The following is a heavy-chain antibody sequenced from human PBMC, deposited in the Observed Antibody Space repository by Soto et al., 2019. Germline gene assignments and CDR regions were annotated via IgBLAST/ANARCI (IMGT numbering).Heavy chain of an antibody. CDR3: ARDLGYSSGWYRFDY. V-gene: IGHV3-48*02. CDR2: ISSSSSTI. D-gene: IGHD6-19*01. CDR1: GFTFSSYS. J-gene: IGHJ4*02. Sequence: EVQLVESGGGLVQPGGSLRLSCAASGFTFSSYSMNWVRQAPGKGLEWVSYISSSSSTIYYADSVKGRFTISRENAKNSLYLQMNSLRDEDTAVYYCARDLGYSSGWYRFDYWGQGTLVTVSS.